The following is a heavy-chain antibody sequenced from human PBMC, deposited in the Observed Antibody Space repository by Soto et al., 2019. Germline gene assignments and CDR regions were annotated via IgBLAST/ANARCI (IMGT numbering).Heavy chain of an antibody. Sequence: QVQLQESGPGLVKPSQTLSLTCTVSGGSISSGDYYWSWIRQPPGKGLEWIGYIYYSGSTYYNPSLKSRVTISVDTSKNQFSLKLSSVTAADTAVYYCARARVVDMATIDAFDIWGQGTMVTVSS. J-gene: IGHJ3*02. D-gene: IGHD5-12*01. V-gene: IGHV4-30-4*01. CDR1: GGSISSGDYY. CDR3: ARARVVDMATIDAFDI. CDR2: IYYSGST.